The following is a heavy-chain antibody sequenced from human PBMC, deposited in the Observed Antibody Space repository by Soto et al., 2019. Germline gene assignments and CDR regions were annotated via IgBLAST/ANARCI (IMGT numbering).Heavy chain of an antibody. V-gene: IGHV3-20*04. Sequence: GGSLRLSCAASGFTFSSYWMSWVRQAPGKGLEWVSGINWNGGNAGYGDSVKGRFTISRDNAKNSLFLQMNSLRAEDTALYYCARADYGDPLYFDYWGQGTLVTVSS. J-gene: IGHJ4*02. D-gene: IGHD4-17*01. CDR1: GFTFSSYW. CDR2: INWNGGNA. CDR3: ARADYGDPLYFDY.